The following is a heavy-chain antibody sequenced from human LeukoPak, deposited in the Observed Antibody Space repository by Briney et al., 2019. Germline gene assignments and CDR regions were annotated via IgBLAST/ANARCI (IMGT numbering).Heavy chain of an antibody. CDR1: GYTFTNYD. D-gene: IGHD3-16*01. J-gene: IGHJ4*02. V-gene: IGHV1-8*01. Sequence: GASVKVSCKASGYTFTNYDINWVRQATGQGPEWMGYMNPNSGFTTYAQKFQGRVTMTRDTSISTAYMELSSLRSDDTAVYYCARVPRELGAYWGQGTLVTVSS. CDR2: MNPNSGFT. CDR3: ARVPRELGAY.